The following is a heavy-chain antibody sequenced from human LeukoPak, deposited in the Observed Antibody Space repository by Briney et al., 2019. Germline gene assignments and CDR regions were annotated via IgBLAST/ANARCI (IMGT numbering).Heavy chain of an antibody. CDR3: ARQPVGGYFDWLYSHGAFDI. V-gene: IGHV4-34*01. Sequence: PSETLSLTCAVYGGSFSGYYWSWIRQPPGKGLEWIGEINHSGSTNYNPSLKSRVTISVDTSKNQFSLKLSSVTAADTAVYYCARQPVGGYFDWLYSHGAFDIWGQGTMVTVSS. J-gene: IGHJ3*02. CDR2: INHSGST. D-gene: IGHD3-9*01. CDR1: GGSFSGYY.